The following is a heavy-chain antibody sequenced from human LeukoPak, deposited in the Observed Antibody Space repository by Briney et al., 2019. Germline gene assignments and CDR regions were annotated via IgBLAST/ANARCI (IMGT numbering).Heavy chain of an antibody. CDR1: GGSISSSSYY. Sequence: KPSETLSLTCTVSGGSISSSSYYWGWIRQPPGTGLEWIGSIYYSGSTYYNPSLKSRVTISVDTSKNQFSLKLSSVTAADTAVYYRARHEGYYYSSGYPDYWGQGTLVTVSS. CDR3: ARHEGYYYSSGYPDY. D-gene: IGHD3-22*01. J-gene: IGHJ4*02. V-gene: IGHV4-39*01. CDR2: IYYSGST.